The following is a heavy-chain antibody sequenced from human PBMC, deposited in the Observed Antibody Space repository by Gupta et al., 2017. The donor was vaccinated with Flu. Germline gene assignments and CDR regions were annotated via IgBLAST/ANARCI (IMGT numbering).Heavy chain of an antibody. V-gene: IGHV7-4-1*02. D-gene: IGHD3-22*01. CDR3: ARSVYESSGYYYVEYFDY. J-gene: IGHJ4*02. Sequence: QGLEWMGWINTNTGNPTYAQGFTGRFVFSLDTSVSTAYLQISSLKAEDAAVYYCARSVYESSGYYYVEYFDYWGQGTLVTGSS. CDR2: INTNTGNP.